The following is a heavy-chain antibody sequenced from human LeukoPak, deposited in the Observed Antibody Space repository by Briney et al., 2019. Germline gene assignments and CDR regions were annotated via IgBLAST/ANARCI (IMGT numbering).Heavy chain of an antibody. CDR1: GGSIRSQY. CDR3: ARDVSSWPFFDS. CDR2: IYASGST. V-gene: IGHV4-4*07. D-gene: IGHD6-13*01. Sequence: SETLSLTCTVSGGSIRSQYWSWIRQPAGRGLEWLGRIYASGSTNYSPSLKSRVTLSLDTSKNQFSLKLFSVTAADTAVYFCARDVSSWPFFDSWGQGTQVTVSS. J-gene: IGHJ4*02.